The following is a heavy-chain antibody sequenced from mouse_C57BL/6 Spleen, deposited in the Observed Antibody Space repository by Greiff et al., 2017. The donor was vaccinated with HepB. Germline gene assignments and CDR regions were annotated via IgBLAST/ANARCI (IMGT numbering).Heavy chain of an antibody. CDR3: ARDYGSSSFDY. V-gene: IGHV1-64*01. Sequence: VQLQQPGAELVKPGASVKMSCKASGYTFTSYWMHWVKQRPGQGLEWIGMIHPNSGSTNYNEKFKSKATLTVDTSSSTAYMQLSSLTSEDSAVYYCARDYGSSSFDYWGQGTTLTVSS. D-gene: IGHD1-1*01. CDR2: IHPNSGST. CDR1: GYTFTSYW. J-gene: IGHJ2*01.